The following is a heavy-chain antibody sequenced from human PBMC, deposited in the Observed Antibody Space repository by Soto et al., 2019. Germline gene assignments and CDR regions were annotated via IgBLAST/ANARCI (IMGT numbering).Heavy chain of an antibody. CDR3: ARGQGPYGSPYYFDY. CDR1: GFTFSSYW. J-gene: IGHJ4*02. CDR2: IKQDGSEK. D-gene: IGHD3-10*01. V-gene: IGHV3-7*01. Sequence: EVQLVESGGGLVQPGGSPRLSCAASGFTFSSYWMSWVRQAPGKGLEWVANIKQDGSEKYYVDSVKGRFTISRDNAKNSLYLQMNSLRAEDTAVYYCARGQGPYGSPYYFDYWGQGTLVTVSS.